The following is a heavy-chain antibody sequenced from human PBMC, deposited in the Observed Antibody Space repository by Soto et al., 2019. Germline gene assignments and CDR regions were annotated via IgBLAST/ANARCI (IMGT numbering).Heavy chain of an antibody. CDR2: INHSGST. D-gene: IGHD3-10*01. Sequence: PSETLSLTCAVYGGSFSGYYWSWIRQPPGKGLEWIGEINHSGSTNYNPSLKSRVTISVDTSKNQFSLKLSSVTAADTAVYYCARVRRNYGSGSYYNERPRAFDIWGQGTMVTVSS. CDR3: ARVRRNYGSGSYYNERPRAFDI. J-gene: IGHJ3*02. CDR1: GGSFSGYY. V-gene: IGHV4-34*01.